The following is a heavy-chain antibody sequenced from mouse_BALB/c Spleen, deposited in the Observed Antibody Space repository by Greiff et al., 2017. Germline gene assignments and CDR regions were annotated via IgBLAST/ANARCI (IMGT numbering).Heavy chain of an antibody. CDR2: IWSGGST. J-gene: IGHJ3*01. Sequence: VMLVESGPGLVQPSQSLSITCTVSGFSLTSYGVHWVRQSPGKGLEWLGVIWSGGSTDYNAAFISRLSISKDNSKSQVFFKMNSLQANDTAIYYCARNAATATFAYWGQGTLVTVSA. V-gene: IGHV2-2*02. CDR3: ARNAATATFAY. CDR1: GFSLTSYG. D-gene: IGHD1-2*01.